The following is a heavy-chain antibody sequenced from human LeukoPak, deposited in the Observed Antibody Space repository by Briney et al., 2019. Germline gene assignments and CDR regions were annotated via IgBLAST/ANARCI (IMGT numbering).Heavy chain of an antibody. Sequence: GGSLRLSCAASGFTFSSYGMSWVRQAPGKGLEWVSAISGSGGSTYYADSVKGRFTISRDNSKNTLYLQMNSLRAEDTAVYYCIYYVWGSYRDMIDYWGQGTLVTVSS. CDR2: ISGSGGST. V-gene: IGHV3-23*01. CDR3: IYYVWGSYRDMIDY. D-gene: IGHD3-16*02. CDR1: GFTFSSYG. J-gene: IGHJ4*02.